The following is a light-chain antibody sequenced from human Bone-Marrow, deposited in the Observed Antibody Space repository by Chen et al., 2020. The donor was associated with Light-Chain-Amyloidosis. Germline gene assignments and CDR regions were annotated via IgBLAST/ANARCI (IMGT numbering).Light chain of an antibody. J-gene: IGLJ3*02. V-gene: IGLV6-57*01. CDR3: QSYQGSSQGV. CDR1: SGSIATNY. CDR2: EDD. Sequence: NFMLTQPHSVSESPGKTVIISCTRRSGSIATNYVQWDQHLPGSSPTTVIYEDDQRPSGVPDRFSGSIDRSSNSAYLTISGLKTEDEADYYCQSYQGSSQGVFGGGTKLTVL.